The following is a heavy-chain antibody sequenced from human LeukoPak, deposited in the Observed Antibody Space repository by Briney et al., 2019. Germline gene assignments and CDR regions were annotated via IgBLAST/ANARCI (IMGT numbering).Heavy chain of an antibody. Sequence: GGSLRLSCAASGFTFSSYSMSWVRQAPGRGLEWVSGISGSGGTTYYADSVKGRFTISRDNSKNMLYLQMNSLRAEDTAVYYCASTYHYGSGDYWGQGTLVTVSS. V-gene: IGHV3-23*01. CDR2: ISGSGGTT. CDR1: GFTFSSYS. CDR3: ASTYHYGSGDY. J-gene: IGHJ4*02. D-gene: IGHD3-10*01.